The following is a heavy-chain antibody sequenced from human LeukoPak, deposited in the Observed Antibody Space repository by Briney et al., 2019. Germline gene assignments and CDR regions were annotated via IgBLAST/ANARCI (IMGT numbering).Heavy chain of an antibody. D-gene: IGHD3-9*01. CDR3: ARGNILTGYCFDF. CDR1: GGSFSGYY. CDR2: IHYTGAT. Sequence: SETLSLTCAVYGGSFSGYYWSWIRQTPGRGLEWVGEIHYTGATSYNPSLKSRATISTDTSKNQFSLRLSSVTAADTAVYYCARGNILTGYCFDFWGQGALVTVSS. J-gene: IGHJ4*02. V-gene: IGHV4-34*01.